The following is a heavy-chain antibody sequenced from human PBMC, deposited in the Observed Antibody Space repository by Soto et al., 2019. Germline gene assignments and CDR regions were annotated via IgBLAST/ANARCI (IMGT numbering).Heavy chain of an antibody. CDR1: GFTFSDYY. CDR3: ARARWELVKGRYFDY. D-gene: IGHD1-26*01. V-gene: IGHV3-11*01. J-gene: IGHJ4*02. CDR2: ISSSGSTI. Sequence: QVQLVESGGGLVKRGGSLRLSCVASGFTFSDYYMTWIRQAPGKGLEWVSYISSSGSTISYADSVKGRFSISRDNAKNSLYLQMSSLRVEDTAVYYCARARWELVKGRYFDYWGQGTLVTVSS.